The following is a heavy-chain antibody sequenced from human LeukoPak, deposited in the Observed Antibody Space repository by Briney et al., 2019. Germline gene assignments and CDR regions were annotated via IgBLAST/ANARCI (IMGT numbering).Heavy chain of an antibody. V-gene: IGHV4-59*01. Sequence: SETLSLTCTVSGGSISSYWSWIRQSPGKGREWIGYIYFTGTTNYNPSLKSRLTISIDTSRNQFSLKLSSATAADTAIYYCVNGGSYLTKWGQGTLVTVSS. CDR3: VNGGSYLTK. CDR1: GGSISSY. D-gene: IGHD3-10*01. J-gene: IGHJ4*02. CDR2: IYFTGTT.